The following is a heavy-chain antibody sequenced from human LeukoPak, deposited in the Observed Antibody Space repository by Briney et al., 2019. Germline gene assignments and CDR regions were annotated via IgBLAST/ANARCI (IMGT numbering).Heavy chain of an antibody. CDR2: IIPILGIA. D-gene: IGHD2-2*01. V-gene: IGHV1-69*02. CDR1: GGTFSSYT. J-gene: IGHJ3*02. CDR3: ASTIVVVPAADDAFDI. Sequence: SVKVSCKASGGTFSSYTISLVRQAPGQGLEWMGRIIPILGIANYAQKFQGRVTITADKSTSTAYMELSSLRSEDTAVYYCASTIVVVPAADDAFDIWGQGTMVTVSS.